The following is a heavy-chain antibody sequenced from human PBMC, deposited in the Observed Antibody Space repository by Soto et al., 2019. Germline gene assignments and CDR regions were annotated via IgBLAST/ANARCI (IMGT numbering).Heavy chain of an antibody. CDR2: IYYNGST. V-gene: IGHV4-59*01. CDR1: GASISSNY. J-gene: IGHJ4*02. CDR3: ARGTYRIFDY. Sequence: SETLSLTCTVSGASISSNYWSWIRQPPGKGLEWIGYIYYNGSTNYNPSLKSRVTISIDTSEKFSLKLSSVTAADTAVYYCARGTYRIFDYWGQGTLVTVSS.